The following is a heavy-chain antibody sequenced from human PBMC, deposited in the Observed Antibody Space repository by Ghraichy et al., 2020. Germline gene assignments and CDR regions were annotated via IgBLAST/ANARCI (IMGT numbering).Heavy chain of an antibody. CDR1: GFTFSNYA. J-gene: IGHJ5*02. CDR3: ARGPVEPAAKGGWFDP. CDR2: ISFDGSSS. D-gene: IGHD2-2*01. V-gene: IGHV3-30-3*01. Sequence: GGSLRLSCAASGFTFSNYAIHWVRQAPGKGLEWVAVISFDGSSSYYADSVKGRFTISRDNSKNTLYLQMNSLRLEDTAVYYCARGPVEPAAKGGWFDPWGQGTLVTVSS.